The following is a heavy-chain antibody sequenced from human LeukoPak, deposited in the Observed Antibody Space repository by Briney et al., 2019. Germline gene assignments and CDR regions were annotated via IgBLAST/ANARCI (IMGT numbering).Heavy chain of an antibody. J-gene: IGHJ2*01. CDR1: GGSFNMFV. V-gene: IGHV1-69*04. Sequence: ASVKVSCKASGGSFNMFVVSWVRQAPGQGLEWMGRIIPALPLTNYAQKFQGRLTITADKSTNTAYMKLNTLRSEDTAIYYCARGGDYGDYRNWHLDLWGRGTLVLVSS. D-gene: IGHD4-17*01. CDR2: IIPALPLT. CDR3: ARGGDYGDYRNWHLDL.